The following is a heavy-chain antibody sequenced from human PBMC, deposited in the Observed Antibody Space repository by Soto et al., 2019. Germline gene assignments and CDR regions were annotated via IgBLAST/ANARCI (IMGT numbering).Heavy chain of an antibody. Sequence: QVQLVQSGAEVKKPGASVKVSCKASGYTFTSYDINWVRQATGQGLEWMGWMNPNSGNTGYAQKFQGRVTMTRNTSISPAYMELSSLRSEDTAVYYCASRYCSGGRCYPGAFDIWGQGTMVNVSS. D-gene: IGHD2-15*01. V-gene: IGHV1-8*01. J-gene: IGHJ3*02. CDR2: MNPNSGNT. CDR3: ASRYCSGGRCYPGAFDI. CDR1: GYTFTSYD.